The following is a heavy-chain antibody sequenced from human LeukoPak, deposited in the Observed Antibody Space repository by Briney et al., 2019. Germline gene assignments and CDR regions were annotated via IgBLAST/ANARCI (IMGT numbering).Heavy chain of an antibody. V-gene: IGHV1-69*05. CDR2: IIPIFGTA. J-gene: IGHJ4*02. Sequence: GASVKVSCKASGGTFSSYAISWVRQAPGQGLEWMGGIIPIFGTANYAQKFQGRATITTDESTSTAYMELSSLRSEDTAVYYCARFAAGESYFDYWGQGTLVTVSS. D-gene: IGHD6-13*01. CDR1: GGTFSSYA. CDR3: ARFAAGESYFDY.